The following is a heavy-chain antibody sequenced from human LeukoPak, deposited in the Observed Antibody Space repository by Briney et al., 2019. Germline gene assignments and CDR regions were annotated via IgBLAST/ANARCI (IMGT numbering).Heavy chain of an antibody. J-gene: IGHJ6*03. CDR3: ARDGKYSYGYYYYYYMDV. CDR1: GYTFTDYY. D-gene: IGHD5-18*01. Sequence: GASVKVSCKTSGYTFTDYYMHWVRQAPGQGLEWMGIINPSGGSTSYAQKFQGRVTMTRDMSTSTVYMELSSLRSEDTAVYYCARDGKYSYGYYYYYYMDVWGKGTTVTVSS. V-gene: IGHV1-46*01. CDR2: INPSGGST.